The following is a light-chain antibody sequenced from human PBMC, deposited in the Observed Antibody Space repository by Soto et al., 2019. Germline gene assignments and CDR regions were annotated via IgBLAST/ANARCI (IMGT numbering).Light chain of an antibody. CDR2: RAS. CDR1: QSIGSF. CDR3: QQTYTTPLM. Sequence: DILMTQSPSSLSESVGDSVTITCRASQSIGSFLSWCQQQPGQAPKLLIYRASTLESGVASRFSGSASGTDFTLTISGLQPEDSATYYCQQTYTTPLMFGQGTKVEV. V-gene: IGKV1-39*01. J-gene: IGKJ1*01.